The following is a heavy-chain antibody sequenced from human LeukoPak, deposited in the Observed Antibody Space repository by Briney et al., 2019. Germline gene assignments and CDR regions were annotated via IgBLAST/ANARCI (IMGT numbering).Heavy chain of an antibody. CDR3: ARGRLWYQLPTD. CDR2: MNPNSGNT. Sequence: ASVKVSCKASGYTFTSYDINWVRQATGQGLEWMGWMNPNSGNTGYAQKFQGRVTTTRNTSISTAYMELSSLRSEDTAVYYCARGRLWYQLPTDWGQGTLVTVSS. V-gene: IGHV1-8*01. CDR1: GYTFTSYD. D-gene: IGHD2-2*01. J-gene: IGHJ4*02.